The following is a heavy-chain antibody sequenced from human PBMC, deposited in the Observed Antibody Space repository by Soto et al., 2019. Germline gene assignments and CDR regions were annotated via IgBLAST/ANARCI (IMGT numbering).Heavy chain of an antibody. Sequence: QVQLVESGGGVVQPGRSLRLSCAASGFTFSSYGMHWVRQAPGKGLEWVAVISYDGSNKYYADSVKGRFTISRDNSKNTLYLQMNSLRAEDTAVYYCAKDRTAITMVRGVTAFDYWGQGTLVTVSS. CDR1: GFTFSSYG. D-gene: IGHD3-10*01. CDR3: AKDRTAITMVRGVTAFDY. CDR2: ISYDGSNK. V-gene: IGHV3-30*18. J-gene: IGHJ4*02.